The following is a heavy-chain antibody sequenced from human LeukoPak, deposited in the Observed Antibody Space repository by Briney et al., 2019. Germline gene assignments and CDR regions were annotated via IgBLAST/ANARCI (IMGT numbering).Heavy chain of an antibody. D-gene: IGHD3-22*01. V-gene: IGHV4-59*01. Sequence: SVTLSLTCAVYGGSFSSYYWSWIRQPPGKGLEWIGYIYYSGSTNYNPSLKSRVTISVDTSKNQFSLKLSSVTAADTAVYYCARDRVEYYYDSSGYSHDAFDIWGQGTMVTVSS. J-gene: IGHJ3*02. CDR1: GGSFSSYY. CDR3: ARDRVEYYYDSSGYSHDAFDI. CDR2: IYYSGST.